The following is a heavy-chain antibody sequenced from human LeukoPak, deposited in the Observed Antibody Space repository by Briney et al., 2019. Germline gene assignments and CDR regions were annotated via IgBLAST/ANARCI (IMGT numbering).Heavy chain of an antibody. CDR1: GFTFSSYG. CDR2: ISYDGSNK. Sequence: PGGSLRLSCAASGFTFSSYGMHWVRQAPGKGLEWVAVISYDGSNKYYADSVKGRFTISRDNSKNTLYLQMNSLRAEDTAVYYCVCGGRVMAVVGYWGQGTLVTVSS. V-gene: IGHV3-30*03. J-gene: IGHJ4*02. CDR3: VCGGRVMAVVGY. D-gene: IGHD5-24*01.